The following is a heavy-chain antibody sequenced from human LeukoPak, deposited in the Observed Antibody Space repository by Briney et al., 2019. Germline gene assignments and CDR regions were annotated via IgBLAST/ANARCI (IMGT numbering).Heavy chain of an antibody. D-gene: IGHD3-3*01. CDR1: GGTFSSYA. V-gene: IGHV1-69*13. Sequence: ASVKVSCKASGGTFSSYAISWVRQAPGQGLEWTGGIIPIFGTANYAQKFQGRVTITADESTSTAYMELSSLRSEDTAVYYCAREVTIFGVVIIKGYMDVWGKGTRSPSP. CDR3: AREVTIFGVVIIKGYMDV. J-gene: IGHJ6*03. CDR2: IIPIFGTA.